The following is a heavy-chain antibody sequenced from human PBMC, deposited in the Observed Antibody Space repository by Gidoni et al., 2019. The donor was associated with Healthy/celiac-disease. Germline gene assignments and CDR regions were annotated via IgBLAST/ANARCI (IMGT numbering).Heavy chain of an antibody. CDR1: GFTFTSYG. CDR2: IWYDGSNK. J-gene: IGHJ6*04. CDR3: ARPRGLRPQAYGMDV. D-gene: IGHD5-12*01. V-gene: IGHV3-33*01. Sequence: QVQLVESGGGVVQPGRSLRLSCAASGFTFTSYGMHWVRQAPGKGLEWVAVIWYDGSNKYYADSVKGRFTVSRDNSKNTLYLQMNSLRAEDTAVYYCARPRGLRPQAYGMDVGGKGTTVTVSS.